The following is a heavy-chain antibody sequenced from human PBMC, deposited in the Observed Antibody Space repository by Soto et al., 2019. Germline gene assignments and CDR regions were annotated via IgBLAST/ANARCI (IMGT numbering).Heavy chain of an antibody. CDR1: GDSITSANW. Sequence: SETLSLTCAVSGDSITSANWWSWVRQSPRKGLEWLGEIYHNGSTNYNPSLKSRVAISVDKAKNQFSLKLTSVTAADTAVYYCARARGAIFGVAIRNWFDPWGPGTIVTVYS. D-gene: IGHD3-3*01. CDR2: IYHNGST. J-gene: IGHJ5*02. CDR3: ARARGAIFGVAIRNWFDP. V-gene: IGHV4-4*02.